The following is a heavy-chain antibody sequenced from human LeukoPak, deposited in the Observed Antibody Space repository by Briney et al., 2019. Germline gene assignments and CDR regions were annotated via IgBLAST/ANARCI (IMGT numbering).Heavy chain of an antibody. CDR1: GVSISSSNSY. D-gene: IGHD3-22*01. CDR3: ARRGYYDSSGYSHTPFDY. V-gene: IGHV4-39*01. Sequence: SETLSLTCTVSGVSISSSNSYWGWIRQPPGKGLEWIGSIYYSGNTYYNASLKSQVSISIDTSKNQFSLRLTSVTAADTAVYYCARRGYYDSSGYSHTPFDYWGQGTLVTVSS. J-gene: IGHJ4*02. CDR2: IYYSGNT.